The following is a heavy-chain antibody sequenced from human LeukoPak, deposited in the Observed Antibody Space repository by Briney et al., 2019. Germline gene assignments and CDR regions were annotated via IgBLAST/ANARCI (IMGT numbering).Heavy chain of an antibody. Sequence: ASVNLSCKVSGYTLTELSMRWVRQAPGKGLEWMGGFDPEDGETIYAQKFQGSVTMTEDTSTDTAYMELSSLRSEDTAVYYCATGRGYSYGYVDYYYMDVWGKGTTVTVSS. CDR2: FDPEDGET. CDR1: GYTLTELS. CDR3: ATGRGYSYGYVDYYYMDV. J-gene: IGHJ6*03. D-gene: IGHD5-18*01. V-gene: IGHV1-24*01.